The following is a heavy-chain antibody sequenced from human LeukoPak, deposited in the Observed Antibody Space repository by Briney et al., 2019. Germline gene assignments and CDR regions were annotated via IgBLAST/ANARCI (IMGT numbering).Heavy chain of an antibody. CDR1: GGSLNGYY. CDR2: IHSSEGT. Sequence: SETLSLTCTVSGGSLNGYYWGWIRQPPGKGRECIGYIHSSEGTAHNASLKSRLTISLDTSKNQFSLTLSSVTAADTAVYYCARHVYGEGMVVWGKGTTVTVSS. V-gene: IGHV4-59*08. CDR3: ARHVYGEGMVV. J-gene: IGHJ6*04. D-gene: IGHD4-17*01.